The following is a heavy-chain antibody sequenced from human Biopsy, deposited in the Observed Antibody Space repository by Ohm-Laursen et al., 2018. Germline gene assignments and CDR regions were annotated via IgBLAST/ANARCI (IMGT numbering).Heavy chain of an antibody. D-gene: IGHD3-16*01. CDR3: ARRDYRNGFKFDF. CDR1: GGSINSYY. J-gene: IGHJ4*02. V-gene: IGHV4-59*08. CDR2: IYYTGST. Sequence: GTLSLTCTVSGGSINSYYWSWIRQPPGKGLEWIGYIYYTGSTNYSPSLESRVIMSVDTSKNQFSLRLSSVTAADMAVYYCARRDYRNGFKFDFWGQGTLVTVSS.